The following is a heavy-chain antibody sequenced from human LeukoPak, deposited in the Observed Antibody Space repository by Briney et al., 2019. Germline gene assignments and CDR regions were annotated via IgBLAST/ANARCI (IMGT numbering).Heavy chain of an antibody. CDR1: GFTFSHYW. J-gene: IGHJ4*02. Sequence: GGSLRLSCAASGFTFSHYWMHWVRQAPGKGLVWVSRIESDGGRTDYADSLKGRFTISRDSAKNTLYLEMNSLRAEDTAVYYCARVGHCSSTACFIDYWGQGTLVTVSS. D-gene: IGHD2-2*01. CDR2: IESDGGRT. V-gene: IGHV3-74*01. CDR3: ARVGHCSSTACFIDY.